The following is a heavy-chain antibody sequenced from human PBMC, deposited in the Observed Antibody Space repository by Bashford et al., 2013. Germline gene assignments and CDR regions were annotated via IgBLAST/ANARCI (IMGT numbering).Heavy chain of an antibody. J-gene: IGHJ6*02. V-gene: IGHV1-46*01. CDR3: ARNGRQKYYYYVLDV. Sequence: WVRQAPGQGLEWMGIINPSGGSTSYAQKFQGRVTMTRDTSASIAFMELSSLTSEDTAIYYCARNGRQKYYYYVLDVVGPRGPRSPSP. CDR2: INPSGGST. D-gene: IGHD1-1*01.